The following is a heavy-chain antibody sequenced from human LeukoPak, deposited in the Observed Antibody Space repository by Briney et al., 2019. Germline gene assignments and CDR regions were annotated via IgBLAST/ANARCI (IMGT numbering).Heavy chain of an antibody. J-gene: IGHJ4*02. CDR3: ARRSPSSGWCFDS. D-gene: IGHD6-13*01. CDR2: IYTTGST. CDR1: GGSISSYS. V-gene: IGHV4-4*09. Sequence: SETLSLTCSVSGGSISSYSWSWIRQPPGKGLEWIGYIYTTGSTDYNPSLKSRVSISRDTSKNQFSQELSSATAADTAVYYCARRSPSSGWCFDSWGQGTLVTVSS.